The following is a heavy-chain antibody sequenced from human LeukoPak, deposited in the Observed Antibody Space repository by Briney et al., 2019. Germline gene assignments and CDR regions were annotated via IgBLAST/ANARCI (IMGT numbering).Heavy chain of an antibody. CDR2: IYSGGST. Sequence: GGSLRLSCAASGFTFTDYGMSWVRQAPGKGLEWVSVIYSGGSTYYADSVKGRFTISRDNSKNTLYLQMNSLRAEDTAVYYCAKTTIFGVVIILDYWGQGTLVTVSS. CDR3: AKTTIFGVVIILDY. D-gene: IGHD3-3*01. CDR1: GFTFTDYG. V-gene: IGHV3-23*03. J-gene: IGHJ4*02.